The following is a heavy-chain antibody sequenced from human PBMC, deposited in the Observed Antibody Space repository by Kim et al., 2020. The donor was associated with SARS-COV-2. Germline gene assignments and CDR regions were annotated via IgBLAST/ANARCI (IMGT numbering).Heavy chain of an antibody. V-gene: IGHV4-39*02. J-gene: IGHJ5*02. D-gene: IGHD6-13*01. CDR3: SRDGYSSRWYKRNWFDP. CDR1: SGSINRSSSD. CDR2: IHYSGST. Sequence: SETLSLTCTVSSGSINRSSSDWGWIRQPPGTGLEWIGSIHYSGSTNYNPSPKSRVTISVDTSRNQFSLKLSPVTAADTAVSYCSRDGYSSRWYKRNWFDP.